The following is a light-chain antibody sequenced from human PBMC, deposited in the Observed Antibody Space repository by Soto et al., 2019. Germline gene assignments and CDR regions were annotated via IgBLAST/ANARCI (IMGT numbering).Light chain of an antibody. CDR3: QQYSSYSET. V-gene: IGKV1-17*01. Sequence: DIQVTQCPSSLSGSVGDRVTITCRARQGIRNDLGWYQLKPGKAPKLLIYDASSLESGVPSRFSGSGSGTEFTLTISSLQPDDFAAYYCQQYSSYSETFGQGTKVDIK. CDR1: QGIRND. J-gene: IGKJ1*01. CDR2: DAS.